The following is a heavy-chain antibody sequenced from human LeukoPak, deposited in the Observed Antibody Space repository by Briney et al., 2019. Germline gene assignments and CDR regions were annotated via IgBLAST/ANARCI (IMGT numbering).Heavy chain of an antibody. V-gene: IGHV4-59*01. J-gene: IGHJ4*02. CDR3: ARALKVPAASGIFDY. D-gene: IGHD2-2*01. CDR1: GVTIISFY. CDR2: IYYSGST. Sequence: SETLSLTCTVSGVTIISFYWTWIRQPPGKGLEWIGCIYYSGSTNYNPSLKSRVTISVDTSKNQFSLKLSSVTAADTAVYYCARALKVPAASGIFDYWGQGTLVTVSS.